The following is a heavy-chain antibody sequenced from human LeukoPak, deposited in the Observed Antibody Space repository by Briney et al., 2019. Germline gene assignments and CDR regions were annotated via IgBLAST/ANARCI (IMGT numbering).Heavy chain of an antibody. D-gene: IGHD2-15*01. V-gene: IGHV1-18*01. CDR2: ISAYNGNT. CDR3: ARVARYCSGGNCYSFDY. CDR1: GYTFTNYG. J-gene: IGHJ4*02. Sequence: ASVTVSCKASGYTFTNYGISWVRQAPGQGLEWMGWISAYNGNTNYAQKLQGRVTMTTDTSTSTAYMELRSLTSDDTAVYYGARVARYCSGGNCYSFDYWGRGTLVTVSS.